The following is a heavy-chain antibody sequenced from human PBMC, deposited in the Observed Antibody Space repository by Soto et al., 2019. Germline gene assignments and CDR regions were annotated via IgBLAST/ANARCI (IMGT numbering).Heavy chain of an antibody. CDR2: ISYDGSNT. D-gene: IGHD2-15*01. Sequence: QAHLVESGGGVVQPGTSLRLSCAASGVSFNSYDMHWVRQAPGKGPEWVAIISYDGSNTYYSDSVRGRFTISRDNSKDTLYLQMHSLRSEDTAIYYCARISRYCSGGDCHAWGQGTQDTVSS. J-gene: IGHJ5*02. CDR3: ARISRYCSGGDCHA. CDR1: GVSFNSYD. V-gene: IGHV3-30*03.